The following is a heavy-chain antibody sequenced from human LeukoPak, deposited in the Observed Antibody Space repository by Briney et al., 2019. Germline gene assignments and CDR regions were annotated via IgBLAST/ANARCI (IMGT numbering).Heavy chain of an antibody. J-gene: IGHJ6*02. V-gene: IGHV4-34*01. D-gene: IGHD3-22*01. Sequence: PSETLSLTCAVYGGSFSGYYWSWIRQPPGKGLEWIGEINHSGSTNYNPSLKSRVTISVDTSKNQFSLKLSSVTAADTAVYYCARDGPSDSSGYYRTYYYYYGMDVWGQGTTVTVSS. CDR1: GGSFSGYY. CDR3: ARDGPSDSSGYYRTYYYYYGMDV. CDR2: INHSGST.